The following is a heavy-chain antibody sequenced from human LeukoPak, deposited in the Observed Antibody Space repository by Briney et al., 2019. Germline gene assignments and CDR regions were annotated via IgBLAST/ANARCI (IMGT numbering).Heavy chain of an antibody. CDR1: GGSISSYY. D-gene: IGHD1-26*01. J-gene: IGHJ6*03. V-gene: IGHV4-59*01. Sequence: SETLSLTCTVSGGSISSYYWSWIRQPPGKGLEWIGYIYYSGSTNYNPSLKSRVTISVDTSKNQFSLKLSSVTAADTAVYYCARFTVGAKADYYYYYMDVWGKGTTVTVSS. CDR3: ARFTVGAKADYYYYYMDV. CDR2: IYYSGST.